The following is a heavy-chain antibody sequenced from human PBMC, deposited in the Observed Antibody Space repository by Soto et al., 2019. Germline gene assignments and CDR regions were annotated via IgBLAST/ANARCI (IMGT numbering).Heavy chain of an antibody. CDR1: EMTFRNYS. CDR3: ATSGVATGFDF. D-gene: IGHD5-12*01. V-gene: IGHV3-21*06. J-gene: IGHJ4*02. Sequence: EVQLVESGGGLVKPGGSLRLTCAASEMTFRNYSMNWVRQAPGKGLEWVSSISSGGSYIYYADSGKGRFTISRDNAKNSLFLQMTSLRAEDTADYYCATSGVATGFDFWGQGTLVTVSS. CDR2: ISSGGSYI.